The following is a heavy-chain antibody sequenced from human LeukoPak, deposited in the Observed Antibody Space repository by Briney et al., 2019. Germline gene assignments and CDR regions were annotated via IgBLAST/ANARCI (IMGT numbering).Heavy chain of an antibody. D-gene: IGHD1-26*01. CDR3: ARGGSYYPFDI. J-gene: IGHJ3*02. Sequence: QPGGSLRLSCVASGFTFSDHYMDWVRQAPGKGLEWVVRTRNKANRYSTECAASVKGRFTISRDDSQNSLYLQMNSLKTDDTAVYYCARGGSYYPFDIWGQGTMVTVSS. CDR1: GFTFSDHY. V-gene: IGHV3-72*01. CDR2: TRNKANRYST.